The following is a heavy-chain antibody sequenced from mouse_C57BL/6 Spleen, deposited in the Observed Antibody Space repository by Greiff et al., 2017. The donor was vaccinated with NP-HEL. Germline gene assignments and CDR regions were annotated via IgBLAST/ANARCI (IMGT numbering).Heavy chain of an antibody. CDR3: ARAGPEGWYFDV. CDR1: GFSLTSYG. V-gene: IGHV2-2*01. CDR2: IWSGGST. J-gene: IGHJ1*03. Sequence: VKLVESGPGLVQPSQSLSITCTVSGFSLTSYGVHWVRQSPGKGLEWLGVIWSGGSTDYNAAFISRLSISKDNSKSQVFFKMNSLQADDTAIYYCARAGPEGWYFDVWGTGTTVTVSS.